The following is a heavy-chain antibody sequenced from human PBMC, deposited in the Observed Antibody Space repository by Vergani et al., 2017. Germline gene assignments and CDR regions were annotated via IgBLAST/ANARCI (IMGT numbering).Heavy chain of an antibody. Sequence: QVQLQESGPGLVKPSETLSLTCTVSGGSISSHYWSWIRQPPGKGLEWIGYIYYSGSTNYNPSLKSRVTISVDTSKNQFSLKLSSVTAADTAVYYCARARPSLRGTFYMDVWGKGTTVTVSS. J-gene: IGHJ6*03. CDR1: GGSISSHY. CDR3: ARARPSLRGTFYMDV. D-gene: IGHD1-7*01. V-gene: IGHV4-59*11. CDR2: IYYSGST.